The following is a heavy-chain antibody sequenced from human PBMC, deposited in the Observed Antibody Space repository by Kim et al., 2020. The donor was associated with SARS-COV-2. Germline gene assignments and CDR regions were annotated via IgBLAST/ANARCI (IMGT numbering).Heavy chain of an antibody. J-gene: IGHJ4*02. V-gene: IGHV4-34*01. D-gene: IGHD4-17*01. Sequence: SETLSLTCAVYGGSFSGYYWSWIRQPPGKGLEWIGEINHSGSINYNPSLKSRVTISVDTSKNQFSLKLSYVTAADTAVYYCARIGAMYGDFSFDYWGQGT. CDR3: ARIGAMYGDFSFDY. CDR2: INHSGSI. CDR1: GGSFSGYY.